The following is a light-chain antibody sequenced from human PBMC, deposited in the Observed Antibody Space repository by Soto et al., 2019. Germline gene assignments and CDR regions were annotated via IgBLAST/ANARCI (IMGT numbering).Light chain of an antibody. CDR1: ESVSTY. V-gene: IGKV3-15*01. CDR3: HQYLNWPQA. Sequence: ETVMTQSPATLSVSPGEGVTLSCRASESVSTYLAWYQQKPGQAPRLLIYGASARATGIPDRFSGSGSGTEFTLIISNLQPEDFALYYCHQYLNWPQAFGQGTKVEIK. CDR2: GAS. J-gene: IGKJ1*01.